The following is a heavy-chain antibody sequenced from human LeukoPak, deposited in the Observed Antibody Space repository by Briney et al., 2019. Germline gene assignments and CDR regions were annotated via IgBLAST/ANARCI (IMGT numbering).Heavy chain of an antibody. D-gene: IGHD2-2*01. Sequence: SGTLSLTCAVSGVSISSGNWWSWVRQPPGEGLEWIGQIYHGGYTNYNPSLKSRVTISVDKSKNQFSLKLSSVTAADTAVYYCARVTPIVPAANTFDPWGQGTLVTVSS. CDR1: GVSISSGNW. V-gene: IGHV4-4*02. CDR3: ARVTPIVPAANTFDP. CDR2: IYHGGYT. J-gene: IGHJ5*02.